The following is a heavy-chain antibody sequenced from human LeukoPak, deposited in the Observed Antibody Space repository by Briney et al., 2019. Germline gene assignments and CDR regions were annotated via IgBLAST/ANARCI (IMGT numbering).Heavy chain of an antibody. CDR1: GFTFSSYA. CDR3: AKDVRIAATGHGFDY. Sequence: GGSLRLSCAASGFTFSSYAMHWVRQAPGKGLEYVSAISSNGGSTYYADSVKGRFTISRDNSKNTLYLQMGSLRAEDTAVYYCAKDVRIAATGHGFDYWGQGTLVTVSS. D-gene: IGHD6-13*01. J-gene: IGHJ4*02. CDR2: ISSNGGST. V-gene: IGHV3-64*02.